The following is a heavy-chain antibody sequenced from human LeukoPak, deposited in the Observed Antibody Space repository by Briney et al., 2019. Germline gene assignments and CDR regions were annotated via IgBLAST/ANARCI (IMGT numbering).Heavy chain of an antibody. CDR2: IIPILGIA. J-gene: IGHJ3*02. V-gene: IGHV1-69*04. CDR1: GGTFSSYA. Sequence: TVKVSCKASGGTFSSYAISWVRQAPGQGLEWMGRIIPILGIANYAQKFQGRVTITADKSTSTAYMELSSLRSDDTAVYYCAREFEAVAGNDAFDIWGQGTMVTVSS. D-gene: IGHD6-19*01. CDR3: AREFEAVAGNDAFDI.